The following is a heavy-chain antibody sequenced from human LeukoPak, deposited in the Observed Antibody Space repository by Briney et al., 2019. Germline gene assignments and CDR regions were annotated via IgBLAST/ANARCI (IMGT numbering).Heavy chain of an antibody. Sequence: GGSLRLSCAASGFTFSSYSMNWVRQAPGKGLEWVSSISSSSSYIYYADSVKGRFTISKDNAKNSLYLQMNSLRAEDTAVYYCASWTRPGDYWGQGTLVTVSS. CDR1: GFTFSSYS. D-gene: IGHD3/OR15-3a*01. CDR2: ISSSSSYI. CDR3: ASWTRPGDY. J-gene: IGHJ4*02. V-gene: IGHV3-21*01.